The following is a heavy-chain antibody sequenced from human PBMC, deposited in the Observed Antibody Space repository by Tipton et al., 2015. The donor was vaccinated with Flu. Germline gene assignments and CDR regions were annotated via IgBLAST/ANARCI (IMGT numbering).Heavy chain of an antibody. CDR3: ARLDYYDSSGYPDPDAFDI. V-gene: IGHV1-69*01. Sequence: QLVQSGAEVKKPGSSVKVSCKASGGTFSSYAISWVRQAPGQGLEWMGGIIPIFGTANYAQKFQGRVTITADESTSTAYMELSSLRSEDTAVYYCARLDYYDSSGYPDPDAFDIWGQGTMVTVSS. J-gene: IGHJ3*02. CDR2: IIPIFGTA. D-gene: IGHD3-22*01. CDR1: GGTFSSYA.